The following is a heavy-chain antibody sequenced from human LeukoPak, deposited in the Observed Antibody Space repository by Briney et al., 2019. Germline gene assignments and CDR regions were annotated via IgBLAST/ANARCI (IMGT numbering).Heavy chain of an antibody. V-gene: IGHV3-7*01. Sequence: GGSLRLFCAASGFTFNSYWMRWVRQAPGKGLEGVVNMKDDGTETSYVDSAKGRFTISRATAKNALDLQMNSLRAEDMAMYYCARDIEAAGLFLDYWGQGTLVTVSS. CDR2: MKDDGTET. D-gene: IGHD6-13*01. J-gene: IGHJ4*02. CDR3: ARDIEAAGLFLDY. CDR1: GFTFNSYW.